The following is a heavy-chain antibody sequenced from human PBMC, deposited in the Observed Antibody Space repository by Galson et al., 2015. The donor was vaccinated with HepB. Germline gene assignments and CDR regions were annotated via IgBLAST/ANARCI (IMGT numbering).Heavy chain of an antibody. CDR1: GFTFSSYG. CDR2: IWYDGSNK. J-gene: IGHJ3*02. CDR3: ARDVRYYYDSSDTGDAFDI. V-gene: IGHV3-33*01. D-gene: IGHD3-22*01. Sequence: SLRLSCAASGFTFSSYGMHWVRQAPGKGLEWVAVIWYDGSNKYYADSVKGRFTISRDNSKNTLYLQMNSLRAEDTAVYYCARDVRYYYDSSDTGDAFDIWGQGTMVTVSS.